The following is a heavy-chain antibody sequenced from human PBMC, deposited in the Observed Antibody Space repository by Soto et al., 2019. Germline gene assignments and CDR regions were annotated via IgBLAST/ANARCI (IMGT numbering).Heavy chain of an antibody. D-gene: IGHD2-21*02. CDR2: IIPIFGTA. V-gene: IGHV1-69*12. CDR1: GGTFSSYA. Sequence: QVQLVQSGAEVKKPGSSVKVSCKASGGTFSSYAISWVRQAPGQGLEWMGGIIPIFGTANYAQKFQGRVTNNADESQSTAYMELSSLRSEDTAVYYCARSTIVVVTAIPRAGGMDVWGQGTTVTVSS. J-gene: IGHJ6*02. CDR3: ARSTIVVVTAIPRAGGMDV.